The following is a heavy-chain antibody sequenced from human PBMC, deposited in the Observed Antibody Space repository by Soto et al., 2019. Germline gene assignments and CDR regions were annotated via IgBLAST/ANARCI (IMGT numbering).Heavy chain of an antibody. D-gene: IGHD3-22*01. Sequence: PSETLSLTSTVSGCSISSYYWSWIRQPPGKGLEWIGYIYYSGSTNYNPSLKSRVTISVDTSKNQFSLKLSSVTAADTAVYYCASTPNYSGYYQYYFDYWGQGTLVTVSS. CDR3: ASTPNYSGYYQYYFDY. V-gene: IGHV4-59*01. J-gene: IGHJ4*02. CDR1: GCSISSYY. CDR2: IYYSGST.